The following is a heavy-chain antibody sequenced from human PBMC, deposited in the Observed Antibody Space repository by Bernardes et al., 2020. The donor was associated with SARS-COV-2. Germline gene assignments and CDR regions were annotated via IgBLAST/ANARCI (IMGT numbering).Heavy chain of an antibody. CDR3: AFYSGYDLGFDY. Sequence: SETLSLTCAVYGGSFSGYYWSWIRQPPGKGLEWIGEINHSGSTNYNPSLKSRVTISVDTSKNQFSLKLSSVTAADTAVYYCAFYSGYDLGFDYWGQGTLVTVSS. J-gene: IGHJ4*02. V-gene: IGHV4-34*01. CDR2: INHSGST. CDR1: GGSFSGYY. D-gene: IGHD5-12*01.